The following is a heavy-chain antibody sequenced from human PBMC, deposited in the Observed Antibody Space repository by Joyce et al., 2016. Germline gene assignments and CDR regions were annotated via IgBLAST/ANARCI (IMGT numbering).Heavy chain of an antibody. CDR2: LNSDGTTR. CDR3: ARERDRRGTFSPY. Sequence: EVQLVESGGGLVQPGGSLRLYCAASGFAFSNYWMFWVSRLNSDGTTRDYADSVKGRFISSRDNAKNTLFLQMSSLTAEDTAVYYCARERDRRGTFSPYWGQGTLVTVST. CDR1: GFAFSNYW. D-gene: IGHD3-22*01. V-gene: IGHV3-74*01. J-gene: IGHJ4*02.